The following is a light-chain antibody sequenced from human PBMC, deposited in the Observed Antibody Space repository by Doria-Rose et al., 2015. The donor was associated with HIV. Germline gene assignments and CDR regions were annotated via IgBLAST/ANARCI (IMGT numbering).Light chain of an antibody. J-gene: IGLJ1*01. CDR1: SSNIGAGFD. V-gene: IGLV1-40*01. CDR3: QSYDSRLSVYV. CDR2: GHT. Sequence: QSVVTQPPSVSEAPGQRVAISCTGSSSNIGAGFDVNWYQQFSGTAPKLLIHGHTNRPSGVPDRFSGSKSGTPASLAISGPRTEDEADYYCQSYDSRLSVYVFGTGTKVTVL.